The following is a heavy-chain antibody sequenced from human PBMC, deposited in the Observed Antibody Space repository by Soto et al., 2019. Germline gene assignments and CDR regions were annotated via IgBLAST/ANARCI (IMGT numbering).Heavy chain of an antibody. CDR2: TRNKANSYTT. J-gene: IGHJ6*02. Sequence: GGSLRLSCAASGFTFSDHYMDWVRQAPGKGLEWVGRTRNKANSYTTEYAASVKGRFTISRDDSKNSLYLQMNSLKTEDTAVYYCARVLWFGELLFFDVWGQGTTVTVSS. CDR1: GFTFSDHY. CDR3: ARVLWFGELLFFDV. D-gene: IGHD3-10*01. V-gene: IGHV3-72*01.